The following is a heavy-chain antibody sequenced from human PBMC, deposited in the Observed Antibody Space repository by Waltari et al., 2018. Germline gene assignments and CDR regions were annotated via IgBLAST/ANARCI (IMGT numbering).Heavy chain of an antibody. CDR2: IYYSGTT. J-gene: IGHJ3*02. V-gene: IGHV4-59*01. CDR3: ARAYDSAYSNYDDAFDI. Sequence: QVQLQESGPGLVKPSETLSLTCTVSGGSISSYYWSWIRQPPGKGLEGIGYIYYSGTTNYNPSLKRRVTISVDTSKNQFSLKLSSVTAADTAVYYCARAYDSAYSNYDDAFDIWGQGTMVTVSS. CDR1: GGSISSYY. D-gene: IGHD4-4*01.